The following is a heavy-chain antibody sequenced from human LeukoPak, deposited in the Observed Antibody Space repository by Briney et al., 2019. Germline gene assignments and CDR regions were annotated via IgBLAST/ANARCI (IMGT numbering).Heavy chain of an antibody. Sequence: GGSLTLSCAASGYTFSDFSVNWVRQAPGKGLEWVSSISVRSNYRHYADSVRGRFTISRDDARDSLFLQMNSLRAEDTAVYFCVRLRRNSDRSGYYYYYDYWGQGTLVTVSS. CDR3: VRLRRNSDRSGYYYYYDY. CDR1: GYTFSDFS. V-gene: IGHV3-21*01. J-gene: IGHJ4*02. CDR2: ISVRSNYR. D-gene: IGHD3-22*01.